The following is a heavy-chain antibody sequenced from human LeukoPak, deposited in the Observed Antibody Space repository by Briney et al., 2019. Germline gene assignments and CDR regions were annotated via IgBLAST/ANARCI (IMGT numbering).Heavy chain of an antibody. CDR3: TRSDGYGLVGI. CDR2: IYYSGST. J-gene: IGHJ3*01. D-gene: IGHD3-10*01. Sequence: SETLSLTCTVSGGSISSYYWSWIRQPPGKGLEWIGYIYYSGSTNYNPSLKSRVTISVDTSKNQFSLKLSSVTAADTAVYYCTRSDGYGLVGIWGQGTMVTVSS. CDR1: GGSISSYY. V-gene: IGHV4-59*01.